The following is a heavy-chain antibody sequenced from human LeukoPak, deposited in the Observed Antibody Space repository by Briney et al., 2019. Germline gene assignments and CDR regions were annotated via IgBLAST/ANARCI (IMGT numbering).Heavy chain of an antibody. CDR3: AKDHLASYCGGDCYYGYFDY. Sequence: GGSLRLSCAASGFTFSSYGMHWVRQAPGKGLEWVAVISYDGSNKYYVDSVKGRFTISRDNSKNTLYLQMNSLRAEDTAVYYCAKDHLASYCGGDCYYGYFDYWGQGTLVTVSS. J-gene: IGHJ4*02. V-gene: IGHV3-30*18. D-gene: IGHD2-21*02. CDR1: GFTFSSYG. CDR2: ISYDGSNK.